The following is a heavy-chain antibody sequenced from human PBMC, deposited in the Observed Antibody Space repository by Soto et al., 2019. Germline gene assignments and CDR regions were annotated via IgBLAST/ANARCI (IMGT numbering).Heavy chain of an antibody. J-gene: IGHJ6*02. V-gene: IGHV3-30*18. Sequence: QVQLVESGGGVVQPGRSLRLSCAASGFTFSSYGMHWVRQAPGKGLEWVAVISYDGSNKYYADSVKGRFTISRDNSKNTLYLQMNSLRAEDTAVYYCAKEGCSGGSCHPTYYYYYYGMDVWGQGTTVTVSS. CDR2: ISYDGSNK. CDR1: GFTFSSYG. CDR3: AKEGCSGGSCHPTYYYYYYGMDV. D-gene: IGHD2-15*01.